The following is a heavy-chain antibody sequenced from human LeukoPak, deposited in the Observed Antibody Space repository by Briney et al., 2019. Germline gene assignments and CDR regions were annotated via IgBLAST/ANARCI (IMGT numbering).Heavy chain of an antibody. CDR3: ARDYYDSSGYWGHYFDY. Sequence: ASVKVSCKASGDTFTDYAISWVRQAPGQGLEWVGRVIPILGTANYAQRFQGRVTIIADKSTSTVYMELSSLTSEDTAMYYCARDYYDSSGYWGHYFDYWGQGTLVTVSS. CDR2: VIPILGTA. V-gene: IGHV1-69*04. J-gene: IGHJ4*02. CDR1: GDTFTDYA. D-gene: IGHD3-22*01.